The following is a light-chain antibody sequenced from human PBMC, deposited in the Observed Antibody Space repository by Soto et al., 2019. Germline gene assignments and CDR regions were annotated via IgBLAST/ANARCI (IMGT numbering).Light chain of an antibody. CDR1: SSDVGAYNY. V-gene: IGLV2-14*01. CDR3: SSYTVINTAV. CDR2: EVD. Sequence: QSALTQPASVSGSPGQSISISFTGSSSDVGAYNYVAWYQQQPGKAPKLLIYEVDNRPSGISHRFSGSKSGNTASLTISGLQTEDEADYYCSSYTVINTAVFGGGTKVTVL. J-gene: IGLJ3*02.